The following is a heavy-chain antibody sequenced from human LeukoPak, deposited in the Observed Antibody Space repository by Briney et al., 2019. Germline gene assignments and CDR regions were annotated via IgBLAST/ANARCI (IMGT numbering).Heavy chain of an antibody. CDR3: ARGSNLYSSSWYFDY. CDR2: TYYRSKWYN. CDR1: GDSVSSNSAA. J-gene: IGHJ4*02. Sequence: SQTLSLTCAISGDSVSSNSAAWSWIRQSPSRGLEWLGRTYYRSKWYNDYALSVKSRITVNPDTSKNQFSLQLNSVTPEDTAVYYCARGSNLYSSSWYFDYWGQGTLVTVSS. V-gene: IGHV6-1*01. D-gene: IGHD6-13*01.